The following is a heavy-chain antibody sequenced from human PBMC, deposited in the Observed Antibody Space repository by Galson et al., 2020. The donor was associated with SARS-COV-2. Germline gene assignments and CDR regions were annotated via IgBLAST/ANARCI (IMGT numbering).Heavy chain of an antibody. V-gene: IGHV4-39*01. CDR3: ARKYDFWSGYDLYYYYGMDV. CDR2: IYYSGST. D-gene: IGHD3-3*01. CDR1: GGFISSSSYY. Sequence: SETLSLTCTVSGGFISSSSYYWGWIRQPPGKGLEWIGSIYYSGSTYYNPSLKSRVTISVDTSKNQFSLKLSSVTAADTAVYYCARKYDFWSGYDLYYYYGMDVWGQGTTVTVSS. J-gene: IGHJ6*02.